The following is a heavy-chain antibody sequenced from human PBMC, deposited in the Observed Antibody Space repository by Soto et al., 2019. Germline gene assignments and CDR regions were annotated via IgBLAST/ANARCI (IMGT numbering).Heavy chain of an antibody. J-gene: IGHJ4*02. Sequence: GGSLRLSCAASAFTFSSYWMHWVRQAPGKGLVWVSRINSDGSSTRYADSVKGRFTISRDNAKNTLYLQMNSLRAEDTAIYYCAKVSSSWYAGFFDLWGQETLVTVSS. CDR2: INSDGSST. D-gene: IGHD6-13*01. V-gene: IGHV3-74*01. CDR3: AKVSSSWYAGFFDL. CDR1: AFTFSSYW.